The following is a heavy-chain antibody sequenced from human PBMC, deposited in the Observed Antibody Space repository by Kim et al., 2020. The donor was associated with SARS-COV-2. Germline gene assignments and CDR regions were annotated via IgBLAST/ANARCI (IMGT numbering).Heavy chain of an antibody. Sequence: GGSLRLSCAASGFTFSSYAMSWVRQAPGKGLEWVSAISDSGGSTYYADSVKGRFTISRDNSKDTLYLQMNSLRAEDTAVYYCAKSGTMSGYYYGVDYWGQGTLVTVSS. D-gene: IGHD3-22*01. CDR3: AKSGTMSGYYYGVDY. V-gene: IGHV3-23*01. CDR1: GFTFSSYA. J-gene: IGHJ4*02. CDR2: ISDSGGST.